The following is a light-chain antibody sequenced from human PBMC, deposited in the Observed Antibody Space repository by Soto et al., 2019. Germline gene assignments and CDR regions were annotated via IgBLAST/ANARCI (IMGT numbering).Light chain of an antibody. J-gene: IGKJ1*01. CDR2: GAS. CDR3: HQYGSSPRT. CDR1: QSVGSSY. Sequence: EFVLTQSPGTLSLSPGERATLSCRASQSVGSSYLAWYQHKPGQAPRLLIYGASRRATGIPDRFSGSGSGTDFTLTISSLEPEDFAVYYCHQYGSSPRTFGQGTKVEIK. V-gene: IGKV3-20*01.